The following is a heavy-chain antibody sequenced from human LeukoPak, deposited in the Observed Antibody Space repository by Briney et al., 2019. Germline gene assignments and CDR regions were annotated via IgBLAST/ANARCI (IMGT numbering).Heavy chain of an antibody. J-gene: IGHJ4*02. CDR3: ARDRGGSYDF. CDR2: ITSDGSST. D-gene: IGHD1-26*01. CDR1: GFTFSSYW. Sequence: GGSVRLSCAASGFTFSSYWMHWVRQAPGKGLVWVSHITSDGSSTNYADSVKGRFTISRDNAKNTLYLQMNSLRAEDTAVYYCARDRGGSYDFWGLGTLVTVSS. V-gene: IGHV3-74*01.